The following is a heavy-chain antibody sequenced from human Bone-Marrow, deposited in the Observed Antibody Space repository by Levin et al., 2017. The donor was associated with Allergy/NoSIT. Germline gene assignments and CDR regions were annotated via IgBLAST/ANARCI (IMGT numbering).Heavy chain of an antibody. D-gene: IGHD3-10*01. J-gene: IGHJ4*02. Sequence: PGGSLRLSCEASGFTFISYAMSWFRQAPGRGPEWVSSISGSGGHTFYADFAKGRFTISRANSKNTLYLKLNSLRAEDTGLYYCAKELNPYYAGSGSYFSDWGQGTLVSVSS. V-gene: IGHV3-23*01. CDR2: ISGSGGHT. CDR1: GFTFISYA. CDR3: AKELNPYYAGSGSYFSD.